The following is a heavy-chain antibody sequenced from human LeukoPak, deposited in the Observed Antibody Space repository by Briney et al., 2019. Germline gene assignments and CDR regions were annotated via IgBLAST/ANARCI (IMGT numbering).Heavy chain of an antibody. D-gene: IGHD3-3*01. CDR1: GFTFSSYA. V-gene: IGHV3-23*01. J-gene: IGHJ4*02. Sequence: GGSLRLSCATSGFTFSSYAMSWVRQAPGKGLEWVSAISGSGGSTYYADSVKGRFTISRDNSKNTLYLQMNSLRAEDTAVYYCARSAKGYDFWSGYGFDYWGQGTLVTVSS. CDR2: ISGSGGST. CDR3: ARSAKGYDFWSGYGFDY.